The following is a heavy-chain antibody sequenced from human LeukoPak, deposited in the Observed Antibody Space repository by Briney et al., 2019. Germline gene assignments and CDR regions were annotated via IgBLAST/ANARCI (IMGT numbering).Heavy chain of an antibody. CDR1: GGSISSYY. Sequence: PSETLSLTCTVSGGSISSYYWSWIRQPAGKGLEWIGRIYTRSTNYNPSLKGRVTISVDKSKNQFSLKLTPMTAADTAVYYCARSLSGSYYGGDWFDPWGQGTLVTVSS. CDR3: ARSLSGSYYGGDWFDP. V-gene: IGHV4-4*07. CDR2: IYTRST. D-gene: IGHD1-26*01. J-gene: IGHJ5*02.